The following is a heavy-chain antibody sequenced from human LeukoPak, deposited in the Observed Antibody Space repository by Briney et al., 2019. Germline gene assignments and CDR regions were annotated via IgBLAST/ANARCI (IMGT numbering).Heavy chain of an antibody. V-gene: IGHV1-69*01. CDR1: GGTFSSYA. D-gene: IGHD2-2*01. CDR2: IIPIFGTA. CDR3: AREQQGYQLADEAFDI. Sequence: SVNVSCKASGGTFSSYAISWVRQAPGQGLEWMGGIIPIFGTANYVQKFQGRVTITADESTSTAYMELSSLRSEDTAVYYCAREQQGYQLADEAFDIWGQGTMVTVSS. J-gene: IGHJ3*02.